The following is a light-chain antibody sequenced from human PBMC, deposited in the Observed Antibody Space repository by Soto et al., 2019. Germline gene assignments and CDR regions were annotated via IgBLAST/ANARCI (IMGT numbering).Light chain of an antibody. CDR1: QSISGS. V-gene: IGKV1-5*03. Sequence: IQMTQSPSTLSASVGDRVTITCRASQSISGSWAWYQQKPGKAPKLLIYNASSLESGVPSRFSVSGSVTEFTLTISSLQPDDVATDDCQHYNSYPITFGQGTRLEIK. CDR3: QHYNSYPIT. CDR2: NAS. J-gene: IGKJ5*01.